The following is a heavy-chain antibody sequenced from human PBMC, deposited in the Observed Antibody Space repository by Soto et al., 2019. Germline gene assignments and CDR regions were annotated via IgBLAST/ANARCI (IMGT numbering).Heavy chain of an antibody. CDR2: ISGSGGST. D-gene: IGHD2-2*01. Sequence: EVQLLESGGGLVQPGGSLRLSCAASGFTFNSYAMSWVRQAPGKGLEWVSAISGSGGSTYYADSVKGRFTISRDNSKNTLYLQMNSLRAEDTAVYYCAKPIVVVPAAPGDYWGQGTLVTVSS. J-gene: IGHJ4*02. CDR3: AKPIVVVPAAPGDY. CDR1: GFTFNSYA. V-gene: IGHV3-23*01.